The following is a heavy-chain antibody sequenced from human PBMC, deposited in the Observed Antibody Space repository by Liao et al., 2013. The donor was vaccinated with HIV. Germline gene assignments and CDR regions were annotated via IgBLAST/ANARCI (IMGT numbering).Heavy chain of an antibody. CDR2: ISKTGRT. J-gene: IGHJ2*01. D-gene: IGHD6-19*01. CDR3: ARGVQWLGNWYLDL. V-gene: IGHV4-59*01. Sequence: QVQLQESGPGLVKPSETLSLTCTVSGGSISSYYWSWIRQPPGKGLEWIGYISKTGRTNYNPSLKSRVTISVDTSKNQVSLKMNSMTAADTAVYYCARGVQWLGNWYLDLWAVAPWSLSPQ. CDR1: GGSISSYY.